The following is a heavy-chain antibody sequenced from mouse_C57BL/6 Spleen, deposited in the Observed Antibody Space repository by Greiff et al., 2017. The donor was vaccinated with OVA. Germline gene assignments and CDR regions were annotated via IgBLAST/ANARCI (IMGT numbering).Heavy chain of an antibody. CDR1: GFTFSSYA. CDR2: ISDGGSYT. V-gene: IGHV5-4*01. CDR3: ARDYGNYVRAMDY. J-gene: IGHJ4*01. Sequence: EVQVVESGGGLVKPGGSLKLSCAASGFTFSSYAMSWVRQTPEKRLEWVATISDGGSYTYYPDNVKGRFTISRDNAKNNLYLQMSHLKSEDTAMYYCARDYGNYVRAMDYWGQGTSVTVSS. D-gene: IGHD2-1*01.